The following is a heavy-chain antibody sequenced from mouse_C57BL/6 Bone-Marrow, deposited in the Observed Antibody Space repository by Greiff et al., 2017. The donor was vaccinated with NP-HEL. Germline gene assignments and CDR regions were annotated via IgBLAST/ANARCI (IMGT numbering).Heavy chain of an antibody. CDR2: ISYDGSN. D-gene: IGHD2-12*01. Sequence: DVQLQESGPGLVKPSQSLSLTCSVTGYSITSGYYWNWIRQFPGNKLEWMGYISYDGSNNYNPSLKNRISITRDTSKNQFLLKLNSVTTEDTATYYCARDYSWFAYWGQGTLVTVSA. CDR3: ARDYSWFAY. J-gene: IGHJ3*01. CDR1: GYSITSGYY. V-gene: IGHV3-6*01.